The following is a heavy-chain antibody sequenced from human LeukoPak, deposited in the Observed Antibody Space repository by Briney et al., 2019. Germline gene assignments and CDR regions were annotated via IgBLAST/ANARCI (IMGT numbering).Heavy chain of an antibody. J-gene: IGHJ4*02. CDR3: ARWGHFETSGFFVVEY. CDR2: IHYSGST. CDR1: DGSISSYY. Sequence: SETLSLTCSISDGSISSYYWNWIRQSPGKGLEWIGHIHYSGSTHYNPSLQSRVSISIDTSKSHFTLKLRSVTAADTAVYYCARWGHFETSGFFVVEYRGQGALVTVSS. V-gene: IGHV4-59*01. D-gene: IGHD6-19*01.